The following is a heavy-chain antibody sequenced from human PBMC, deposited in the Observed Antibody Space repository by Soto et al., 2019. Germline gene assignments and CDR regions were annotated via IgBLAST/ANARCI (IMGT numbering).Heavy chain of an antibody. CDR1: GGSVSSGIYY. D-gene: IGHD2-2*01. CDR3: ARGGDIVLVPTAISWFDP. Sequence: ALEILSLTCTVSGGSVSSGIYYWSWIRQPPGKRLEWIGYISDSGSTNYKSSLKSRVTISVDTSKNQFSLKLSSVTAEDTAVYYCARGGDIVLVPTAISWFDPWGQGTLVTVSS. CDR2: ISDSGST. J-gene: IGHJ5*02. V-gene: IGHV4-61*01.